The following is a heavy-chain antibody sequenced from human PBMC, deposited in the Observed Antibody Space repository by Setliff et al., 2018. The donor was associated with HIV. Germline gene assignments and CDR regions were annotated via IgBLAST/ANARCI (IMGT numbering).Heavy chain of an antibody. CDR3: ARDWAYSSSENYFDY. D-gene: IGHD6-6*01. CDR1: GYTFTDNF. CDR2: ISAYNGNT. Sequence: ASVKVSCKASGYTFTDNFIHWVRQAPGQGLEWMGWISAYNGNTNYAQKLQGRVTMTTDTSTSTAYMELRSLRSDDTAVYYCARDWAYSSSENYFDYWGQGTLVTVSS. J-gene: IGHJ4*02. V-gene: IGHV1-18*01.